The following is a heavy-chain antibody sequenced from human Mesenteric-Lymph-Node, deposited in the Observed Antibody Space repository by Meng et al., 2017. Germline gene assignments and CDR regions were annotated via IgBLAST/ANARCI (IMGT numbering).Heavy chain of an antibody. J-gene: IGHJ6*02. CDR1: GYTFTGYY. CDR2: IIPIFGTA. V-gene: IGHV1-69*06. CDR3: ARPGEDIVVVPGASIYYFYYGLDV. D-gene: IGHD2-2*01. Sequence: SVKVSCKASGYTFTGYYMHWVRQAPGQGLEWMGGIIPIFGTANYAPKFQGRVTITADKSTSTAYMELSSLSSEDTAVYYCARPGEDIVVVPGASIYYFYYGLDVWGQGTTVTVSS.